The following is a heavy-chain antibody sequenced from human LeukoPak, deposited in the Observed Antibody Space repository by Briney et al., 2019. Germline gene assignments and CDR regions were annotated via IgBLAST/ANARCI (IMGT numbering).Heavy chain of an antibody. Sequence: SQTLSLTCAISGDSVSSNRAAWNWIRQTPSRGLEWLGKTYYRSKWHNDYAVSVKSRITINPDTSKNQFSLQLSSVTPEDSAVYYCARGLYSSSSRFYYGVDVWGQGTTVTVSS. CDR1: GDSVSSNRAA. CDR3: ARGLYSSSSRFYYGVDV. J-gene: IGHJ6*02. V-gene: IGHV6-1*01. D-gene: IGHD6-6*01. CDR2: TYYRSKWHN.